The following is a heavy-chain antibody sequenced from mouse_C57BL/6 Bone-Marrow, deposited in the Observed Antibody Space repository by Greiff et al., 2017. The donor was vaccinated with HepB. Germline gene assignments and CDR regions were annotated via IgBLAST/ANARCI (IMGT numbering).Heavy chain of an antibody. J-gene: IGHJ3*01. Sequence: QVHVKQSGAELVRPGTSVKMSCKASGYTFTNYWIGWAKQRPGHGLEWIGDIYPGGGYTNYNEKFKGKATLTADKSSSTAYMQFSSLTSEDSAIYYCARGFAYWGQGTLVTVSA. V-gene: IGHV1-63*01. CDR1: GYTFTNYW. CDR2: IYPGGGYT. CDR3: ARGFAY.